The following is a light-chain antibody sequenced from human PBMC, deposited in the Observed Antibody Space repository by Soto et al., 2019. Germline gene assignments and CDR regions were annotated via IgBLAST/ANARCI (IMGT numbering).Light chain of an antibody. CDR3: SSYAGSNNLV. J-gene: IGLJ2*01. CDR1: ISDVGGYKY. Sequence: QSALTQPPSASGSPGQSVTISCTGTISDVGGYKYVSWYQQYPGKAPKLMIYEVSKRPSGVPDRFSGSKSGNTASLTVSGLQAEDEADYYCSSYAGSNNLVFGGGTKLTVL. CDR2: EVS. V-gene: IGLV2-8*01.